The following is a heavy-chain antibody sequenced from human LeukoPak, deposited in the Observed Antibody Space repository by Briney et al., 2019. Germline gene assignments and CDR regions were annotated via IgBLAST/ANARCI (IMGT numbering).Heavy chain of an antibody. Sequence: PGGSLRLSCAASGFTFSSYWMSWVRQAPGKGLEWVANIKQDGSEKYYVDSVKGRFTISRDNSKNTLYLQMNSLRAEDTAVYYCARDGLGAITFGGVIGYYFDYWGQGALVTVSS. V-gene: IGHV3-7*03. J-gene: IGHJ4*02. CDR3: ARDGLGAITFGGVIGYYFDY. D-gene: IGHD3-16*02. CDR2: IKQDGSEK. CDR1: GFTFSSYW.